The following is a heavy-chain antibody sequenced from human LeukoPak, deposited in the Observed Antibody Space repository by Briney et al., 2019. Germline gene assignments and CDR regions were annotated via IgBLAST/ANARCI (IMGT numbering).Heavy chain of an antibody. CDR3: ASGYGSDRFDP. D-gene: IGHD3-10*01. Sequence: ASVKVSCKASGYTFTDYYMHWVRQAPGQGLEWMGWINPNSGGTNYAQNFQGRVTMTRDTSISTAYMELRGLRSDDTALYYCASGYGSDRFDPWGQGTLVTVSS. V-gene: IGHV1-2*02. CDR2: INPNSGGT. J-gene: IGHJ5*02. CDR1: GYTFTDYY.